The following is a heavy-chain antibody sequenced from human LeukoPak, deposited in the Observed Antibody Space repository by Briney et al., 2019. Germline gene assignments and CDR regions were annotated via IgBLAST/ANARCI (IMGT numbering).Heavy chain of an antibody. CDR2: INPNSGGT. Sequence: GASVKVSCKASGYTFTGYYMHWVRQAPGQGLEWMGWINPNSGGTNYAQKFQGRVTMTRDTSISTAYMELSRLRSEDTAVYYCARDVLAGAAAGTGYFDYWGQGTLVTVSS. J-gene: IGHJ4*02. V-gene: IGHV1-2*02. CDR3: ARDVLAGAAAGTGYFDY. CDR1: GYTFTGYY. D-gene: IGHD6-13*01.